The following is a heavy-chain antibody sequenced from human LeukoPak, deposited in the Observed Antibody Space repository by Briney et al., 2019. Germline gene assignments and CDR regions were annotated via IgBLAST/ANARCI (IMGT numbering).Heavy chain of an antibody. CDR1: GFTFRSYW. CDR3: AREVRSSGWYAFDY. J-gene: IGHJ4*02. D-gene: IGHD6-19*01. CDR2: INSDGSST. Sequence: GGSLRLSCAASGFTFRSYWMHWVRQAPGKGLVWVSRINSDGSSTSYADSVKGRFTISRDNAKNTLYLQMNSLRAEDTAVYYCAREVRSSGWYAFDYWGQGTLVTVSS. V-gene: IGHV3-74*01.